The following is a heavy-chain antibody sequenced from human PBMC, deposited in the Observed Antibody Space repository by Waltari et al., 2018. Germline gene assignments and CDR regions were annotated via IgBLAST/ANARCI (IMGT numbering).Heavy chain of an antibody. D-gene: IGHD6-6*01. V-gene: IGHV3-23*04. Sequence: VESGXDLXQPGGFLRLSCVXSGFTFSHDAMAWVRQAPGKGLEXVSLIXGGSEXIEYAEYVKGXFIISRDNSKNTVSLQMXSLRAEDTXLXYCXRGSGASSTWAXWGQGTXVTVSS. CDR3: XRGSGASSTWAX. CDR1: GFTFSHDA. CDR2: IXGGSEXI. J-gene: IGHJ4*02.